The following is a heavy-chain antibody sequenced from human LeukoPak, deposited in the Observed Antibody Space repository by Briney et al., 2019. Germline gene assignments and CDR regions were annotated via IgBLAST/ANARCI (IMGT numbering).Heavy chain of an antibody. CDR3: ARVPTNGSGSYNPLSYYYYYGMDV. J-gene: IGHJ6*02. CDR1: GFTFSSYG. D-gene: IGHD3-10*01. Sequence: GGSLRLSCAASGFTFSSYGMHWVRQAPGMGLEWVAVIWYDGSNKYYADSVKGRFTISRDNSKNTLYLQMNSLRAEDTAVYYCARVPTNGSGSYNPLSYYYYYGMDVWGQGTTVTVSS. V-gene: IGHV3-33*01. CDR2: IWYDGSNK.